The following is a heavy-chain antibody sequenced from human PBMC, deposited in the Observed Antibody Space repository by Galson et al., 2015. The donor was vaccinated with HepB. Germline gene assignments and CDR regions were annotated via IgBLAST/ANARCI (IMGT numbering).Heavy chain of an antibody. D-gene: IGHD5-18*01. CDR3: AAYSYGFGYFDY. Sequence: LRLSCAASGFTFSSYGMHWVRQAPGKGLEWVAVISYDGSNKYYADSVKGRFTISRDNSKNTLYLQMNSLRAEDTAVYYCAAYSYGFGYFDYWGQGTLVTVSS. J-gene: IGHJ4*02. CDR2: ISYDGSNK. CDR1: GFTFSSYG. V-gene: IGHV3-30*03.